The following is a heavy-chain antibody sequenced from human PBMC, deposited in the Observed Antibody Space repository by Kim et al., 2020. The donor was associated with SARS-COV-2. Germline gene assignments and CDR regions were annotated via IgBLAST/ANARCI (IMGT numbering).Heavy chain of an antibody. CDR2: INPNSGGT. D-gene: IGHD3-16*01. V-gene: IGHV1-2*06. CDR1: GYTFTGYY. J-gene: IGHJ6*02. CDR3: ARDPGDDGGDYYYYYGMDD. Sequence: ASVKVSCKASGYTFTGYYMHWVRQAPGQGLEWMGRINPNSGGTNYAQKFQGRVTMTRDTSISTAYMELSRLRSDDTAVYYCARDPGDDGGDYYYYYGMDDWGQGTTVTVSS.